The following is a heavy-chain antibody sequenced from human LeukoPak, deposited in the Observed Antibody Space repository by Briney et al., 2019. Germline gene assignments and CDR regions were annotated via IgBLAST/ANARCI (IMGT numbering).Heavy chain of an antibody. CDR2: TYYSGST. J-gene: IGHJ4*02. CDR3: ASHMINYGATQELYLDN. D-gene: IGHD4/OR15-4a*01. CDR1: GGSISSYY. Sequence: SETLSLTCTVSGGSISSYYWSWIRQPPGKGLEWIGYTYYSGSTNYNPSLKSRVTISVDTSKNQYSLKLTSVTAADTAVYYCASHMINYGATQELYLDNWGQGALVTVSS. V-gene: IGHV4-59*08.